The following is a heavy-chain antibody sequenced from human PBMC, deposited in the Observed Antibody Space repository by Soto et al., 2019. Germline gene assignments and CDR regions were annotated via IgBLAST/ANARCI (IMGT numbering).Heavy chain of an antibody. CDR2: MNQDGSEK. D-gene: IGHD1-26*01. V-gene: IGHV3-7*01. Sequence: EVQLVESGGGLAQPGGSLRLSCAVSGFTFSSYWMSWVRQAPGKGLEWVANMNQDGSEKYYVDSVKGRFTISRDNAKNSLDLQMNSLRAEDSAIYYCGTDEGCILGAVAWGQGTLVTVSS. J-gene: IGHJ5*02. CDR1: GFTFSSYW. CDR3: GTDEGCILGAVA.